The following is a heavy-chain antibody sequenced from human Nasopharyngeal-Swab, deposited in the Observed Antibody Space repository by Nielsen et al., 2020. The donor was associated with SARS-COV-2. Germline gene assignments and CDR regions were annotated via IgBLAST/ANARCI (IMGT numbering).Heavy chain of an antibody. D-gene: IGHD3-10*01. CDR3: ARGPHLGVRGVSWFDP. J-gene: IGHJ5*02. V-gene: IGHV3-48*04. Sequence: GGSLRLSCAASGFTFSSYSMNWVRQAPGKGLEWVSYISSSSSTIYYADSVKGRFTISRDNAKNSLYLQMNGLRAEDTAVYYCARGPHLGVRGVSWFDPWGQGTLVTVSS. CDR2: ISSSSSTI. CDR1: GFTFSSYS.